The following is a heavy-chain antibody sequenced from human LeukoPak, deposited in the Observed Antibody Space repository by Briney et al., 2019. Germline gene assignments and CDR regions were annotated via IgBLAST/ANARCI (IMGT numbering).Heavy chain of an antibody. CDR2: ISGSGGST. J-gene: IGHJ6*02. Sequence: SGGSLRLSCAASGFTFSSYAMSWVRQAPGKGLEWVSAISGSGGSTYYADSVKGRFTISRDNSKNTLYLQMNSLRAEDTAVYYCAKARKVTDYGMDVWGQGTTVTVSS. D-gene: IGHD2-8*02. V-gene: IGHV3-23*01. CDR3: AKARKVTDYGMDV. CDR1: GFTFSSYA.